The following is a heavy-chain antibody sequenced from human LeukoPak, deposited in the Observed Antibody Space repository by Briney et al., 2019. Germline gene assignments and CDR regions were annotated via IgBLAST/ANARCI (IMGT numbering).Heavy chain of an antibody. V-gene: IGHV5-10-1*01. CDR3: ARAYVDEGGNIGGFDY. Sequence: GESLKISCKGSGYSFTSYWISWVRQMPGKGLEWMGRIDPSDSYINYSPSFQGHVTISADKSISTVYLQWSSLEASDTAMYYCARAYVDEGGNIGGFDYWGQGTLVTVPS. D-gene: IGHD4-23*01. CDR1: GYSFTSYW. J-gene: IGHJ4*02. CDR2: IDPSDSYI.